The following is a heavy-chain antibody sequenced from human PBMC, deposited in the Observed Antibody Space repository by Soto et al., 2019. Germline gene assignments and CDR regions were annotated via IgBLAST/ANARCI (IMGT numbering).Heavy chain of an antibody. D-gene: IGHD3-22*01. V-gene: IGHV1-69*01. Sequence: QVQLVQSGAEVKKPGSSVKVSCKASGGTFSSYAISWVRQAPGQGLEWMGGIIPIFGTANYAQKFQGRVTITADESTSTAYMELSSLRSEDTAMYYCARYYYDSSGYYGDLGAFDIWGQGTMVTVSS. J-gene: IGHJ3*02. CDR3: ARYYYDSSGYYGDLGAFDI. CDR2: IIPIFGTA. CDR1: GGTFSSYA.